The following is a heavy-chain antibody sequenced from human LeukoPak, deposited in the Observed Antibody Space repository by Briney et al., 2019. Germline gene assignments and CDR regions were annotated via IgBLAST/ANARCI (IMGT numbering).Heavy chain of an antibody. CDR1: GFTFSDYY. V-gene: IGHV3-11*04. Sequence: GGSLRLSCAASGFTFSDYYMSWIRQAPGKGLEWVSYISSSGSTIYYADSVKGRFTISRDNSKNTLYLQMNSLRAEDTAMYYCAKKYPGGLIEPPDYWGQGTLVTVSS. J-gene: IGHJ4*02. D-gene: IGHD3-16*01. CDR2: ISSSGSTI. CDR3: AKKYPGGLIEPPDY.